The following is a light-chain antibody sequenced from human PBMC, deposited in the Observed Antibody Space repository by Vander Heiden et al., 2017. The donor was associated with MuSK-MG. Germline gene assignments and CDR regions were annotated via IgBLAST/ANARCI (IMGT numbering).Light chain of an antibody. CDR1: SSDVGGYTF. CDR2: YVT. CDR3: CSYAGSYFLYV. V-gene: IGLV2-11*01. J-gene: IGLJ1*01. Sequence: QSALTQPPSASGSPGPSVPTSCTGTSSDVGGYTFVSWYQQRTATPPTLMIYYVTKRPSGGPYRYSGAKYDNTASPTISGRQDDDEADYYCCSYAGSYFLYVFGTGTKVTVL.